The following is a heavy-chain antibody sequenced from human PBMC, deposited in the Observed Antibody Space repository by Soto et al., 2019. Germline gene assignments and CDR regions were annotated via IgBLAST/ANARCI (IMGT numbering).Heavy chain of an antibody. Sequence: QVQLQVSGPGLVEPSQTLSLTCTVSGASVSSGDYYWTWIRQPPGKDLEWIGYIYSSGNTNYNPSLRSRVTMSKDTSKNQFSLNLSSVTAADTAVYYCARRVTGGGERFDPWGQGILVTVSS. D-gene: IGHD7-27*01. CDR3: ARRVTGGGERFDP. CDR1: GASVSSGDYY. J-gene: IGHJ5*02. CDR2: IYSSGNT. V-gene: IGHV4-30-4*01.